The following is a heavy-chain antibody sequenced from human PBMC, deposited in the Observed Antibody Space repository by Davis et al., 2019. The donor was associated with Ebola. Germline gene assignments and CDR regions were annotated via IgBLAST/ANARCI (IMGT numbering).Heavy chain of an antibody. Sequence: MPSETLSLTCAVYGGSFSGYYWSWIRQPPGKGLEWIGYIYYSGSTNYNPSLKSRVTISVDTSKNQFSLKLSSVTAADTAVYYCARGSLAFGGVIVPYYFDYWGQGTLVTVSS. CDR2: IYYSGST. V-gene: IGHV4-59*01. D-gene: IGHD3-16*02. J-gene: IGHJ4*02. CDR1: GGSFSGYY. CDR3: ARGSLAFGGVIVPYYFDY.